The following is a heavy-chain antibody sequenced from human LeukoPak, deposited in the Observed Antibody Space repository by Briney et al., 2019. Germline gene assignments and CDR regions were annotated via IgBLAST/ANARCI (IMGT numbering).Heavy chain of an antibody. CDR3: PRGKSGYEFPPYWYLNP. CDR2: INHSGST. J-gene: IGHJ2*01. CDR1: GGSFSGYY. D-gene: IGHD5-12*01. V-gene: IGHV4-34*01. Sequence: SETLSLTCAVYGGSFSGYYWSWIRQPPGKGLEWSGEINHSGSTNYNPSLKSRVTISVDTSKNQFSLKLSSVPAADTAVYYCPRGKSGYEFPPYWYLNPWGRGTLFTVS.